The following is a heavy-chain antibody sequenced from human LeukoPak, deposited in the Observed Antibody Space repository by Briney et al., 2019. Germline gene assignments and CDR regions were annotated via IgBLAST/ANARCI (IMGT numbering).Heavy chain of an antibody. J-gene: IGHJ3*02. V-gene: IGHV4-59*12. CDR2: IYYSGST. D-gene: IGHD1-26*01. Sequence: AETLSLTCTVSGGSISSYYWNWIRQPPGKGLEWIGYIYYSGSTNYNPSLKSRVTISVDTSKNQFSLKLSSVTAADTAVYYCARATSGSYLLRAFDIWGQGTMVTVSS. CDR1: GGSISSYY. CDR3: ARATSGSYLLRAFDI.